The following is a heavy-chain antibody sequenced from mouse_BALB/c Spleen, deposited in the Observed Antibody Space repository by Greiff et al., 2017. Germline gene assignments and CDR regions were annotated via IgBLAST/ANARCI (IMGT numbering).Heavy chain of an antibody. D-gene: IGHD2-4*01. V-gene: IGHV1S135*01. CDR1: GYAFTSYN. Sequence: VQLQQSGPELVKPGASVKVSCKASGYAFTSYNMYWVKQSHGKSLEWIGYIDPYNGGTSYNQKFKGKATLTVDKSSSTAYMHLNSLTSEDSAVYYCATTMITTGGYYAMDYWGQGTSVTVSS. CDR2: IDPYNGGT. J-gene: IGHJ4*01. CDR3: ATTMITTGGYYAMDY.